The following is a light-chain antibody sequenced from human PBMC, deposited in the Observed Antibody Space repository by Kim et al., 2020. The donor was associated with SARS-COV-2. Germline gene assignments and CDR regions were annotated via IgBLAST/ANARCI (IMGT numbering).Light chain of an antibody. V-gene: IGKV1-5*03. J-gene: IGKJ1*01. CDR3: QEENGFL. CDR2: KAS. CDR1: QSINNW. Sequence: DIQMTQSPSTLSASVGDKVTITCRASQSINNWLAWYQQKPGKAPKLLIYKASSLESGVPSRFSGSGSGTEFTLTISSLQPEDFATYYCQEENGFLFGQGTKVDIK.